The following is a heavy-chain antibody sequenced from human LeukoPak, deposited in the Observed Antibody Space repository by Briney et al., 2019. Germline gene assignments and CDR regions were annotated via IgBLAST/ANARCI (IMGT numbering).Heavy chain of an antibody. CDR1: GYSISSGYY. CDR3: AKDPFDQMLPENWFDP. D-gene: IGHD2-2*01. J-gene: IGHJ5*02. V-gene: IGHV4-38-2*02. CDR2: IYHSGIT. Sequence: SETLSLTCTVSGYSISSGYYWAWIRQPPGKGLEWIGTIYHSGITYYNPSLKSRVTISVDTSKNQFSLKLSSVTAADTAVYYCAKDPFDQMLPENWFDPWGQGTLVTVSS.